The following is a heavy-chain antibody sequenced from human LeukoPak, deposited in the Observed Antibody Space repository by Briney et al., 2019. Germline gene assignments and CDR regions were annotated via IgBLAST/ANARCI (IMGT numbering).Heavy chain of an antibody. V-gene: IGHV3-33*06. CDR3: AKEGRRCSSTSCYTFYFDY. J-gene: IGHJ4*02. Sequence: GGSLRLSCAASGFTFSSYGMHWVRQAPGKGLEWVAVIWYDGSNKYYADSVKGRFTISRDSSKNTLYLQMNSLRAEDTAVYYCAKEGRRCSSTSCYTFYFDYWGQGTLVTVSS. D-gene: IGHD2-2*02. CDR1: GFTFSSYG. CDR2: IWYDGSNK.